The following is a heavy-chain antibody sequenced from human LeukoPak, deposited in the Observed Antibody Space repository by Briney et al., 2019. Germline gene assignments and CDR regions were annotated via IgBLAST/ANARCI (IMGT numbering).Heavy chain of an antibody. J-gene: IGHJ6*04. Sequence: PGGSLRLSCAASGFTFSSYEMNWVRQAPGKGLEWVSYISSSGSSIYYADSVKGRFTISRDNAKDSLYLQMNSLRAEDTAVYYCAELGITMIGGVWGKGTTVTISS. CDR3: AELGITMIGGV. V-gene: IGHV3-48*03. D-gene: IGHD3-10*02. CDR2: ISSSGSSI. CDR1: GFTFSSYE.